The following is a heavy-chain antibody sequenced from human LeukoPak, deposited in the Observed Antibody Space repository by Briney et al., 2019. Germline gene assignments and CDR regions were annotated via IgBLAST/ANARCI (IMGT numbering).Heavy chain of an antibody. Sequence: GGSLRLSCTASGFTFNDHYMDRVRQAPGKGLEWGGLIRNKAVSYTAVYAASVKGRFTISRDDSKNSVYLQMNSLKTEDTAVYFCARDSSGSPDDSWGQGTLVTVSS. CDR3: ARDSSGSPDDS. CDR2: IRNKAVSYTA. D-gene: IGHD3-22*01. J-gene: IGHJ4*02. V-gene: IGHV3-72*01. CDR1: GFTFNDHY.